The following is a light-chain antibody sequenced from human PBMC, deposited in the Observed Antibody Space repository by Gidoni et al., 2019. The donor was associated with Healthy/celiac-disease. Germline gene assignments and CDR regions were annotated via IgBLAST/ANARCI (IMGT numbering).Light chain of an antibody. Sequence: DIQMTQSPSSLSASVGDRVTITCRASQSISSYLNWYQQKPGKDPKLLIYAASSLQSGVPSRFSGSGSGTDFTLTISSLQPEDCETYYCQQSYSTPFFGPGTKVEIK. J-gene: IGKJ3*01. CDR3: QQSYSTPF. V-gene: IGKV1-39*01. CDR1: QSISSY. CDR2: AAS.